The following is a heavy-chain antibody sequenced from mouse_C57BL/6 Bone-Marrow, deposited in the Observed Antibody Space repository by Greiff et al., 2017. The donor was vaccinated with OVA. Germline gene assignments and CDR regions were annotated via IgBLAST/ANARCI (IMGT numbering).Heavy chain of an antibody. V-gene: IGHV1-69*01. Sequence: VQLQQSGAELVMPGASVKLSCKASGYTFTSYWMHWVKQRPGQGLEWIGEIDPSDSYTNYNQKFKGKSTLTVDKSSSTAYMQLSSLTSEDSAVYYCARKGKLGRGFAYWGQGTLVTVSA. CDR1: GYTFTSYW. CDR3: ARKGKLGRGFAY. J-gene: IGHJ3*01. CDR2: IDPSDSYT. D-gene: IGHD4-1*01.